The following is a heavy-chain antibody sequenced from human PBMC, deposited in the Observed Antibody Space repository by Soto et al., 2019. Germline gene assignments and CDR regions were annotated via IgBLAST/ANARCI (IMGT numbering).Heavy chain of an antibody. CDR3: MVAAHPYYSDY. CDR1: RYTFTSYA. J-gene: IGHJ4*02. D-gene: IGHD2-15*01. Sequence: QVQLLQSGAEVKKPGAPVKVSCKASRYTFTSYAITWVRQAPEQGLEVMRWISAYHGNTNYAQKLQGIVTKPTDTATGTGYMSLRRLRSDDTAMYYCMVAAHPYYSDYRGQGTLGSVS. V-gene: IGHV1-18*01. CDR2: ISAYHGNT.